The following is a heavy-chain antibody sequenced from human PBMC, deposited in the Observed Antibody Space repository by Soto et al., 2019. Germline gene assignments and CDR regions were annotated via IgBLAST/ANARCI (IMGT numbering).Heavy chain of an antibody. CDR3: ARVSFGELAAFDV. J-gene: IGHJ3*01. V-gene: IGHV3-23*01. D-gene: IGHD3-10*01. CDR2: ISGSGGST. Sequence: GGSLRLSCAASGFTFSSYAMSWVRQAPGKGLEWVSAISGSGGSTYYADSVKGRFTISRDNTKNSIYLQMYSLRAEDTAIYYCARVSFGELAAFDVWGQGTMVTVSS. CDR1: GFTFSSYA.